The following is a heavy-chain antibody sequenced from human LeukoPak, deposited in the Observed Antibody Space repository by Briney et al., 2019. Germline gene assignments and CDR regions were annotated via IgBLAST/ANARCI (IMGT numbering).Heavy chain of an antibody. CDR2: VSGRAIIA. CDR1: GFTFPYYA. Sequence: PGGSLRLSCAASGFTFPYYAMTWVRQAPGKGLEWVSSVSGRAIIAHHADSVRGRFSISRDNSRNTLYLQLNNLRVEDTALYYCATQIPAGDLREDYYYYMDVWGKGTTVTVSS. J-gene: IGHJ6*03. CDR3: ATQIPAGDLREDYYYYMDV. V-gene: IGHV3-23*01. D-gene: IGHD2-2*01.